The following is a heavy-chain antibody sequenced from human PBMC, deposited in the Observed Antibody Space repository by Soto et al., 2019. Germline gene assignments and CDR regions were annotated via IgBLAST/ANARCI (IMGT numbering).Heavy chain of an antibody. CDR3: ARESSAGREVYDILTGAFPPVH. V-gene: IGHV3-48*01. D-gene: IGHD3-9*01. Sequence: GGSLRLSCAASGFTFSSYSMNWVRQAPGKGLEWVSYISSSSSTIYYADSVKGRFTISRDNAKNSLYLQMNSLRAEDTAVYYCARESSAGREVYDILTGAFPPVHWGQGTLVTVSS. CDR1: GFTFSSYS. CDR2: ISSSSSTI. J-gene: IGHJ4*02.